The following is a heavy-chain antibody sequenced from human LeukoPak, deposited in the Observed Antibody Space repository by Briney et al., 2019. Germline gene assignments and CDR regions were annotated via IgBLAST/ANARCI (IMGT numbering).Heavy chain of an antibody. Sequence: PGGSLRLSCVASGFTFSTYGMSWVRQAPEKGLEWVSGVSSGGNTYYADSVKGRFTISRDNSKNTLFLQMNSRRAEDTAVYYCAKNQWELLYWGQGSLVTVSS. V-gene: IGHV3-23*01. J-gene: IGHJ4*02. CDR2: VSSGGNT. D-gene: IGHD4-23*01. CDR1: GFTFSTYG. CDR3: AKNQWELLY.